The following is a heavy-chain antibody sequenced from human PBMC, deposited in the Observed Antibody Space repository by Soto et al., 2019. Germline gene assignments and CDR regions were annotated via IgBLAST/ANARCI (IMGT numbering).Heavy chain of an antibody. Sequence: QVQLVESGGGAVQPGMSLRLSCAASGFSFSTYGMHWVRQAPGKGLEWVAVTWYEGSDAHYAASVEGRFTISRDNSKKTLYLEMNSLRAEDTAVYYCARGTAVLFLEWISNSTDYSGLDVWGRGTTVTVSS. D-gene: IGHD3-3*01. V-gene: IGHV3-33*01. CDR2: TWYEGSDA. CDR1: GFSFSTYG. J-gene: IGHJ6*02. CDR3: ARGTAVLFLEWISNSTDYSGLDV.